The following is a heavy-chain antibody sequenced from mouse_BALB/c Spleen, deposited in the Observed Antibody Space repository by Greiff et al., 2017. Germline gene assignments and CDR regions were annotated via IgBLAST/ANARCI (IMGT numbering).Heavy chain of an antibody. J-gene: IGHJ3*01. Sequence: VQLQQSGAELVRPGASVTLSCKASGYTFTDYEMHWVKQTPVHGLEWIGAIDPETGGTAYNQKFKGKATLTADKSSSTAYMELRSLTSEDSAVYYCTRADDGPAWFAYWGQGTLVTVSA. CDR1: GYTFTDYE. CDR2: IDPETGGT. CDR3: TRADDGPAWFAY. D-gene: IGHD1-2*01. V-gene: IGHV1-15*01.